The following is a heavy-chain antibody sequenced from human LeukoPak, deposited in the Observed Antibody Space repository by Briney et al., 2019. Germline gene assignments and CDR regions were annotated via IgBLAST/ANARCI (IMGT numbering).Heavy chain of an antibody. D-gene: IGHD2-21*02. CDR1: GGSISSYY. V-gene: IGHV4-59*01. J-gene: IGHJ4*02. CDR2: IYYSGST. Sequence: SETLSLTCTVSGGSISSYYWSWIRQPPGKGLEWIGYIYYSGSTNYNPSLKSRVTMSVDTSKNQFSLRLRSVTAADTAVYYCARLIHGRVVTAIEHWGQGVLVTVSS. CDR3: ARLIHGRVVTAIEH.